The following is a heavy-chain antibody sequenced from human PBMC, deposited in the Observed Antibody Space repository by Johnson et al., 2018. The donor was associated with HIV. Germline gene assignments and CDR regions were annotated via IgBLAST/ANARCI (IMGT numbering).Heavy chain of an antibody. V-gene: IGHV3-13*01. CDR1: GFTFSNYD. CDR2: IGTAGDT. J-gene: IGHJ3*02. CDR3: ARRAFEWELPGGAFDI. D-gene: IGHD1-26*01. Sequence: VQLVESGGGLIQPGGSLRLSCAASGFTFSNYDMYWVRQATGKGLEWVSGIGTAGDTYYADSVKGRFTISRDNAKNSLYLQMNSLRAEDTALYYCARRAFEWELPGGAFDIWGQGTMVTVSS.